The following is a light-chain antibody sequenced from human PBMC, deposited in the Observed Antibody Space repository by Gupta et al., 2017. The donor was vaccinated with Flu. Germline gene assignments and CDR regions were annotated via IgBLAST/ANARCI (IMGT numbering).Light chain of an antibody. J-gene: IGKJ2*02. CDR2: DAS. CDR1: QSISSY. Sequence: PSSLSASVGDRVTITCRASQSISSYLNWYQQKPGKAPKLLIYDASSLKSGVPLRFSGSGSGTDFTLTISRLQPEDFATYYCQQRYSTPGTFGQGTKLEIK. V-gene: IGKV1-39*01. CDR3: QQRYSTPGT.